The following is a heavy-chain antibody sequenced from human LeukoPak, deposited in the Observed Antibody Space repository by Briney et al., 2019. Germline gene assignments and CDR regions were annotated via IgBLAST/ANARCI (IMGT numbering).Heavy chain of an antibody. CDR3: AKGATMIVRGGMDV. CDR1: GNYW. V-gene: IGHV3-74*01. Sequence: GGSLRLSCAASGNYWMHWVRQAPGKGLVWVSHINSDGSWTGYADSVKGRFTISKDNAKNTVYLQMNSLRAEDTAVYYCAKGATMIVRGGMDVWGQGTTVTVSS. CDR2: INSDGSWT. J-gene: IGHJ6*02. D-gene: IGHD3-22*01.